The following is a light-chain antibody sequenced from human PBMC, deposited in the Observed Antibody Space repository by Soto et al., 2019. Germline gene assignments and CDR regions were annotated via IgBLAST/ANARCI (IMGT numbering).Light chain of an antibody. V-gene: IGKV1-39*01. Sequence: DIQMTQSPPSLSASVGDRVTITCRASETITDILNWYQLKPGKAPKLLIYSASNLQPGVPSRFSGSGYGTDFTLTLSVLQHEDSATYYCQQNCSPFVSFGAGTKVEV. CDR2: SAS. CDR1: ETITDI. J-gene: IGKJ4*01. CDR3: QQNCSPFVS.